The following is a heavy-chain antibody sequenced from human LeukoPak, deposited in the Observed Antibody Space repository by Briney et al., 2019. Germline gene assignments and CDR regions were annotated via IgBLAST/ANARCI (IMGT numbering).Heavy chain of an antibody. J-gene: IGHJ4*02. CDR1: GGSISSYY. CDR2: IYYSGST. Sequence: SETLSLTCTVSGGSISSYYWSWIRQPPGKGLEWIGYIYYSGSTNYNPSLKNRVTISVDTSKNQFSLKLSSVTAADTAVYYCAREVGSGYFDYWGQGTLVTASS. D-gene: IGHD3-10*01. V-gene: IGHV4-59*01. CDR3: AREVGSGYFDY.